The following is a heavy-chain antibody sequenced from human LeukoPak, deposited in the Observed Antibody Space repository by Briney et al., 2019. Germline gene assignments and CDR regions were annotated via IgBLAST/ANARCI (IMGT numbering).Heavy chain of an antibody. Sequence: GGSLRLSCAASGFTFSDYYMSWIRQAPGKGLEWVSYISSSGSTIYYADSVKGRFTISRDNAKSSLYLQMNSLRAEDAAVYYCARDPDNWNYPFDYWGQGTLVTVSS. CDR3: ARDPDNWNYPFDY. D-gene: IGHD1-1*01. CDR2: ISSSGSTI. V-gene: IGHV3-11*01. CDR1: GFTFSDYY. J-gene: IGHJ4*02.